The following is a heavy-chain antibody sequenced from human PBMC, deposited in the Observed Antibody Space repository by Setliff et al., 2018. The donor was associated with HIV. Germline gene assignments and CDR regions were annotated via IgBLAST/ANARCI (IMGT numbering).Heavy chain of an antibody. CDR3: ARDYAYDILTGYYSPPDAFDI. J-gene: IGHJ3*02. CDR1: GYTFTSYG. Sequence: ASVKVSCKASGYTFTSYGISWVRQAPGQGLEWMGWISAYNGNTNYAQKLQGRVTMTTDTSTSTAYMELRSPRSDDTAVYYCARDYAYDILTGYYSPPDAFDIWGQGTMVTVSS. V-gene: IGHV1-18*01. D-gene: IGHD3-9*01. CDR2: ISAYNGNT.